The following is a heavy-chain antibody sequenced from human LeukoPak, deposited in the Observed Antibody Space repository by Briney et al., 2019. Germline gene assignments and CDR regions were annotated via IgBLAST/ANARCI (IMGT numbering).Heavy chain of an antibody. D-gene: IGHD2-21*02. CDR2: IKEDGSAK. Sequence: GGSLRLSCAASGFNFGIYWMSWARQAPGKGLEWVAHIKEDGSAKYYVDSVKGRFTISRENAKNSVYLQMNSLRAEDTAVYYCARECGGDCYSDYWGQGTLVTVSS. V-gene: IGHV3-7*01. J-gene: IGHJ4*02. CDR3: ARECGGDCYSDY. CDR1: GFNFGIYW.